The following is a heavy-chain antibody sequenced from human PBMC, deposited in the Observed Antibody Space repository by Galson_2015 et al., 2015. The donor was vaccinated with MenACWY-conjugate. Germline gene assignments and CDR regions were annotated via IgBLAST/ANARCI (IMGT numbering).Heavy chain of an antibody. D-gene: IGHD3-3*01. CDR3: ARGDFWSLQPNHNYYYYGMDV. V-gene: IGHV3-48*04. Sequence: SLRLSCAASGFTFSSYSMNWVRQAPGKGLEWVSYISSSSSTIYYADSVKGRFTISRDNAKNSLYLQMNSLRAEDTAVYYCARGDFWSLQPNHNYYYYGMDVWGQGTTVTVSS. CDR1: GFTFSSYS. CDR2: ISSSSSTI. J-gene: IGHJ6*02.